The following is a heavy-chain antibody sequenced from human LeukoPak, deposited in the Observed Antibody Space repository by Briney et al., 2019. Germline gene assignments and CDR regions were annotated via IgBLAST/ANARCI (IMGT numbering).Heavy chain of an antibody. CDR2: INPNSGNT. D-gene: IGHD3-16*01. CDR1: EYTFTNYD. Sequence: GASVQVSCKASEYTFTNYDINWVRQATGQGLKWMGWINPNSGNTGYTQKFQGRVTMTRNTSLSTAYMELTSLKSEDTAVYYCARSLGTYWGKDFLNWFDPWGQGTLVTVSS. J-gene: IGHJ5*02. CDR3: ARSLGTYWGKDFLNWFDP. V-gene: IGHV1-8*01.